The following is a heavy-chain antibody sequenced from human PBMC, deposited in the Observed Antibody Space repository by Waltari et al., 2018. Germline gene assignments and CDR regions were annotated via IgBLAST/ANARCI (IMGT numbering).Heavy chain of an antibody. CDR3: AASTAWYGTYFDY. Sequence: DVRLVESGGGLVQPGGSLRLSCSTSGFAFRTNWMGWVRQAPGKGLEWVANIKEDGSEIYYVDSVKGRFTLSRDNTKNSLFLQMNSLKPDDTAVYYCAASTAWYGTYFDYWGQGSLVTVA. J-gene: IGHJ4*02. CDR1: GFAFRTNW. D-gene: IGHD6-19*01. V-gene: IGHV3-7*03. CDR2: IKEDGSEI.